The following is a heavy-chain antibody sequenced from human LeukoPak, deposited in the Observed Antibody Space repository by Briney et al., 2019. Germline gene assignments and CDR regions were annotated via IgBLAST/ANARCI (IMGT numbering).Heavy chain of an antibody. V-gene: IGHV1-24*01. J-gene: IGHJ4*02. Sequence: ASVKVSCKVSGYTLTELSMHWVRQAPGKGLEWMGGFDPEDGETIYAQKFQGRVTMTKDTSTDTAYMELSSLRSEDTAVYYCATDYYDSSGYAFDYWGQGTLVTVSS. CDR3: ATDYYDSSGYAFDY. CDR1: GYTLTELS. CDR2: FDPEDGET. D-gene: IGHD3-22*01.